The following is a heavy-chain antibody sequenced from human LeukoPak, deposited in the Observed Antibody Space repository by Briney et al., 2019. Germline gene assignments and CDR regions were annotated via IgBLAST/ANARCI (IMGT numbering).Heavy chain of an antibody. Sequence: HAGGSLRLSCAASGFTFSSYAMSWVRQAPGKGLEWVSAISGSGGSTYYADSVKGRFTISRDNSKNTLYLQMNSLRAEDTAVYCCAKTLYYYDSSGYYYFDYWGQGTLVTVSS. CDR3: AKTLYYYDSSGYYYFDY. D-gene: IGHD3-22*01. J-gene: IGHJ4*02. CDR2: ISGSGGST. CDR1: GFTFSSYA. V-gene: IGHV3-23*01.